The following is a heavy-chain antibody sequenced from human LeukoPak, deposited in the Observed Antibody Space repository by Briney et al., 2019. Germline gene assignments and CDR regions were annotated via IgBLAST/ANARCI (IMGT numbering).Heavy chain of an antibody. D-gene: IGHD2-2*02. Sequence: PGGSLRLSCAASGLTFSSYATSWVRQAPRNGLEWVSAISGSGGSTYYADSVKGRFTISRDNSKNTLYLQMNSLRAEDTAVYYCAKTYLVVPAAIHFDYWGQGTLVTVSS. J-gene: IGHJ4*02. CDR1: GLTFSSYA. V-gene: IGHV3-23*01. CDR3: AKTYLVVPAAIHFDY. CDR2: ISGSGGST.